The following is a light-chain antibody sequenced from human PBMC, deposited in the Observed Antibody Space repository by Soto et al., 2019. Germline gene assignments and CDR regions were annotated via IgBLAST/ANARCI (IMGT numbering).Light chain of an antibody. CDR2: GAS. J-gene: IGKJ1*01. CDR3: QQYGNSPPWT. Sequence: DIVLTQSPGTLSLSPGERATLSCRASQSVSSAYLAWYQQKPGQAPSLLIYGASTRATGIPDRFSGSGSGTDFTLTISRLEPEDLAVYYCQQYGNSPPWTFGQGTTLEIK. V-gene: IGKV3-20*01. CDR1: QSVSSAY.